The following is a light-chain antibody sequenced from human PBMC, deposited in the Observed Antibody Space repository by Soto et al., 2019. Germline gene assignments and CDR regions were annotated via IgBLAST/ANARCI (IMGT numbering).Light chain of an antibody. J-gene: IGKJ5*01. CDR2: GAS. CDR1: QSVSSS. Sequence: EIVMTQSPATLSVSPGERATLSCRASQSVSSSLAWYQQKPGQAPRLLIYGASTRATGIPARFSGSGSGREFTLTISSLQSEDFAIYYCQQHNNWITFGQGTRLEIK. V-gene: IGKV3-15*01. CDR3: QQHNNWIT.